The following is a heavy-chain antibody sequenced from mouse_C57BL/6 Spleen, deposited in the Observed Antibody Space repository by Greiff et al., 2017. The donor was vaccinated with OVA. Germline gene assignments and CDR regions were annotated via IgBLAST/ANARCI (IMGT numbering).Heavy chain of an antibody. CDR3: ARGDWPYYFDY. CDR2: ISGGSSTI. Sequence: VQLKESGGGLVKPGGSLKLSCAASGFTFSDYGMHWVRQAPEKGLEWLAYISGGSSTIYYTDTVKGRFTISRDNPKNTLFLQMTSLRSEDTAMYYCARGDWPYYFDYWGQGTTLTVSS. V-gene: IGHV5-17*01. D-gene: IGHD3-3*01. CDR1: GFTFSDYG. J-gene: IGHJ2*01.